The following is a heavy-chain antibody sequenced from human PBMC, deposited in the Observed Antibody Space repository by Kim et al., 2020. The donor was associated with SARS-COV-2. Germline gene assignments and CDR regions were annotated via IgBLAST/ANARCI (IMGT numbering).Heavy chain of an antibody. CDR1: GFTFSSYA. D-gene: IGHD3-9*01. CDR2: ISGSGSST. V-gene: IGHV3-23*01. Sequence: GGSLRLSCAASGFTFSSYAMSWVRQAPGKGLEWVSAISGSGSSTYYADSVKGRFTISRDNSKNTLYLQMNSLRAEDTAVYYCAKGLRYFDWLSIGPHDAFDIWGQGTMVTVSS. J-gene: IGHJ3*02. CDR3: AKGLRYFDWLSIGPHDAFDI.